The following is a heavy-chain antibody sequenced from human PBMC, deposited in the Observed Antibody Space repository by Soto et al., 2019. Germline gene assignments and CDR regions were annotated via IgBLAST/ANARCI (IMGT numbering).Heavy chain of an antibody. J-gene: IGHJ5*02. D-gene: IGHD6-13*01. CDR1: GFTFSSYS. CDR2: ISSSSSTI. Sequence: EVQLVESGGGLVQPGGSLRLSCAASGFTFSSYSMNWVRQAPGKGLEWVSYISSSSSTIYYAESVKGRFTISRDNAKNSLYLQMNSLRDEDTAVYYCACSSSWLNWFDPWGQGTLVTVSS. V-gene: IGHV3-48*02. CDR3: ACSSSWLNWFDP.